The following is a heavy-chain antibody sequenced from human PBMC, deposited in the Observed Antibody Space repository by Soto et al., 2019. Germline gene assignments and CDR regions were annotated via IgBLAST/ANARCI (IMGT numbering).Heavy chain of an antibody. J-gene: IGHJ4*01. CDR1: GGTFNTYT. D-gene: IGHD2-21*01. CDR3: AVTYCRDNSCPRDFDF. V-gene: IGHV1-69*02. Sequence: QVQVVQSGAEVKKPESSVKVSCKPSGGTFNTYTVNWVRLAPGHGLEWMGRFIPIVDMANSAQKLQDRVTITADRCTFTAYMELHSMTSDDTAVYFCAVTYCRDNSCPRDFDFWGPGTRVTVSS. CDR2: FIPIVDMA.